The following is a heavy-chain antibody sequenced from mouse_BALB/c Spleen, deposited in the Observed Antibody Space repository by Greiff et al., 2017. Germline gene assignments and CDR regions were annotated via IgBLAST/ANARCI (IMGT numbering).Heavy chain of an antibody. CDR1: GYSFTSYW. V-gene: IGHV1-5*01. J-gene: IGHJ2*01. D-gene: IGHD1-1*01. Sequence: EVQLQQSGTVLARPGASVKMSCKASGYSFTSYWMHWVKQRPGQGLEWIGAIYPGNSDTSYNQKFKGKAKLTAVTSASTAYMELSSLTNEDSAVYYCTRGGDGRHYYFDYWGQGTTLTVSS. CDR3: TRGGDGRHYYFDY. CDR2: IYPGNSDT.